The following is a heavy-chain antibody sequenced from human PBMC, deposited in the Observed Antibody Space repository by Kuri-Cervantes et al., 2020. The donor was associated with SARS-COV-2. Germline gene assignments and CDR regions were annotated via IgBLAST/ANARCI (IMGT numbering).Heavy chain of an antibody. Sequence: GESLKISCAASGFTFSSYGMHWVRQAPGKGLGWVANIKQDGSEKYYVDSVKGRFTISRDNAKSSLCLQMNSLRVEDTAVYYCARYFGVITVDYWGRGTLVTVSS. J-gene: IGHJ4*02. CDR1: GFTFSSYG. CDR2: IKQDGSEK. D-gene: IGHD3-3*01. V-gene: IGHV3-7*01. CDR3: ARYFGVITVDY.